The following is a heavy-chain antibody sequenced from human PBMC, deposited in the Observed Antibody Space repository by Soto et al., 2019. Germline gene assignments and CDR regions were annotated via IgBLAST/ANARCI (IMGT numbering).Heavy chain of an antibody. V-gene: IGHV1-2*04. D-gene: IGHD2-2*01. CDR2: INPNSGGT. Sequence: ASVKVSCKASGYTFTGYYMHWVRQAPGQGLEWMGWINPNSGGTNYAQKFQGWVTMTRDTSISTAYMELSRLRSDHTAVYYCARDPLEGYCSSTSCADPPYGMDVWGQGTTVTVSS. CDR3: ARDPLEGYCSSTSCADPPYGMDV. CDR1: GYTFTGYY. J-gene: IGHJ6*02.